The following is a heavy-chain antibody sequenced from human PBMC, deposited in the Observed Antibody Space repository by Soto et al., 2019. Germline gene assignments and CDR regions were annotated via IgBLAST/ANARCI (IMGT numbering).Heavy chain of an antibody. CDR1: GGSSSAYH. CDR3: AGVPRYGSFAL. D-gene: IGHD3-16*02. J-gene: IGHJ2*01. Sequence: SATLSLTCSVYGGSSSAYHWSWIRQSPGEGLEWIGEFSYSGSLNYNPSLKRRVAVSLDTSTDHFSLTMTSVTAADTGVYFCAGVPRYGSFALLFRGTLVTV. CDR2: FSYSGSL. V-gene: IGHV4-34*01.